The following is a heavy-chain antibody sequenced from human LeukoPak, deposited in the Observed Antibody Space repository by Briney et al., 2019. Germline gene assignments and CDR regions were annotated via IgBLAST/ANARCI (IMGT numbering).Heavy chain of an antibody. Sequence: GGSLRLSCAASGFTVSSNYMSWVRQAPGKGLEWVSVIYSGGSTCYADSVKGRFTISRDNSKNTLYLQMNSLRAEDMAVYYCAREGGTTVTHTGMTHYFDYWGQGTLATVSS. CDR1: GFTVSSNY. CDR3: AREGGTTVTHTGMTHYFDY. D-gene: IGHD4-17*01. V-gene: IGHV3-66*01. CDR2: IYSGGST. J-gene: IGHJ4*02.